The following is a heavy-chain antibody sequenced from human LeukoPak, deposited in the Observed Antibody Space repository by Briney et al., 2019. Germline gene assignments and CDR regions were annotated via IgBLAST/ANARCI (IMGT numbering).Heavy chain of an antibody. J-gene: IGHJ4*02. CDR3: ARGRNWNDVVDY. D-gene: IGHD1-1*01. CDR1: GYTFTSYA. CDR2: INAGNGNT. V-gene: IGHV1-3*01. Sequence: ASVKVSCKASGYTFTSYAMHWVRQAPGHRLEWMGWINAGNGNTKYSQKFQGRVTITRDTSASTAYMELSSLRSEDTAVYYCARGRNWNDVVDYWGQGTLVTVSS.